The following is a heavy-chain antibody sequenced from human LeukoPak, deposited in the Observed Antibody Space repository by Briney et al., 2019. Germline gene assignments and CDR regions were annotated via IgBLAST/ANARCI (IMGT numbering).Heavy chain of an antibody. V-gene: IGHV3-53*01. CDR2: IYSGGST. D-gene: IGHD6-13*01. Sequence: GGSLRLSCAASGFTVSSNYMSWVRQAPGKGLEWVSVIYSGGSTYYADSVKGRFTISRDNSKNTLYLQMNSLRAEDTAVYYCARDPVSAAPGYWGQGTLVTVSS. CDR3: ARDPVSAAPGY. CDR1: GFTVSSNY. J-gene: IGHJ4*02.